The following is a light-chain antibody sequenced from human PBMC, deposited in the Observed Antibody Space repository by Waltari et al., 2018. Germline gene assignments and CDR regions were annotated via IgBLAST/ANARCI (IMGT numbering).Light chain of an antibody. CDR2: WAS. V-gene: IGKV4-1*01. J-gene: IGKJ3*01. CDR3: QQYYSIPLT. CDR1: QSVLYSSNNKNY. Sequence: DIVMTQSPDSLAVSLGERATINCNASQSVLYSSNNKNYLAWYQHKPGQPPQLLIYWASTRESGVPDRFSGSGSGTDFTLTISSLQAEDVAVYYCQQYYSIPLTFGPGTKVDIK.